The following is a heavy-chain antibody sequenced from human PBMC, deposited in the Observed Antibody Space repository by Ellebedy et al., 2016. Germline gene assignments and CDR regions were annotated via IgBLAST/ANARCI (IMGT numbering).Heavy chain of an antibody. CDR3: AREATGTDS. J-gene: IGHJ4*02. V-gene: IGHV3-11*01. D-gene: IGHD3-9*01. Sequence: GGSLRLSCVVSGFNFNDYYMSWVRLAPGKGLEWVSYISSDGSKIYHSDSVMGRFTVSRDNAKKSLYLQMDSLKTEDTAVYYCAREATGTDSWGQGTLVTVSS. CDR1: GFNFNDYY. CDR2: ISSDGSKI.